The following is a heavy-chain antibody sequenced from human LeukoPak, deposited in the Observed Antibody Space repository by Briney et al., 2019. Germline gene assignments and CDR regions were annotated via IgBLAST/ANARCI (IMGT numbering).Heavy chain of an antibody. D-gene: IGHD3-22*01. Sequence: ASVMVSCKASGYTFTSNGISWVRQAPGQGLEWMGWISAYNGNTNYAQKLQGRVTMTTDTSTSTAYMELRSLRSDDTAVYYCARDHYYDSRDYWGQGTLVTVSS. V-gene: IGHV1-18*01. CDR2: ISAYNGNT. J-gene: IGHJ4*02. CDR3: ARDHYYDSRDY. CDR1: GYTFTSNG.